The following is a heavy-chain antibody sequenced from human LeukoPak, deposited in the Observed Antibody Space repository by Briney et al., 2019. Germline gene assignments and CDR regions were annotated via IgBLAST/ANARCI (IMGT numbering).Heavy chain of an antibody. CDR1: GDSISSGDYY. J-gene: IGHJ6*03. Sequence: PSETLSLTCTVSGDSISSGDYYWSWIRQPAGKGLEWIGRISSSGSTNYNPSLKSRVTMSVDTSKNQFSLKLSSVTAADTAVYYCARDLLWFGEFPYYYYYMDVWGEGTTVTISS. D-gene: IGHD3-10*01. CDR2: ISSSGST. CDR3: ARDLLWFGEFPYYYYYMDV. V-gene: IGHV4-61*02.